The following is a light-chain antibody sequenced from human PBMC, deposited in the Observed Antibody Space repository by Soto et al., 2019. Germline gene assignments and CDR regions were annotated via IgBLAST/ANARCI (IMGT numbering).Light chain of an antibody. J-gene: IGLJ1*01. CDR3: AAWDDSLNGYV. V-gene: IGLV1-47*01. CDR2: RNN. Sequence: VLTQPPSASGTPGQGVTISCSGSTSNIGSNYVYWYQQLPGTAPKLLIYRNNQRPSGVPDRFSGSKSGTSASLAISGLRSDDEADYYCAAWDDSLNGYVFGTGTMVTVL. CDR1: TSNIGSNY.